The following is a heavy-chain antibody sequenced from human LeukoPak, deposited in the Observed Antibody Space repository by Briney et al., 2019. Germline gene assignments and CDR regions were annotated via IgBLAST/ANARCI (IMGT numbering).Heavy chain of an antibody. V-gene: IGHV1-8*01. Sequence: ASVKVSCKASVYTFTSYDINWVRQATGQGLEWMGWMNPDSGNTGYAQKFQGRVTITRNTSISTAYMELSSLRSEDTAVYYCARDSSGWYHWFDPWGQGTLVTVSS. D-gene: IGHD6-19*01. CDR2: MNPDSGNT. J-gene: IGHJ5*02. CDR3: ARDSSGWYHWFDP. CDR1: VYTFTSYD.